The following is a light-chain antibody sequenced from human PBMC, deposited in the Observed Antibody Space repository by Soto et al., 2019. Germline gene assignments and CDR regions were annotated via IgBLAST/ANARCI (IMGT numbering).Light chain of an antibody. CDR3: QQYNFYPWT. V-gene: IGKV1-5*03. Sequence: DIQMTQSPSTLSASVGDRLTITCRASQSVSSWLAWYQQKPGKAPKLLVYQASHLESGVPSRFSGSGFGTDFTRTISSLLPDDFATYSGQQYNFYPWTGGQGPKVEIK. CDR2: QAS. J-gene: IGKJ1*01. CDR1: QSVSSW.